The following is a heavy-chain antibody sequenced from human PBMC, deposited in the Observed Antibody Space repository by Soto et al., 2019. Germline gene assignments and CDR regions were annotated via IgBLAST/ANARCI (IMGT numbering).Heavy chain of an antibody. D-gene: IGHD5-18*01. CDR1: GGSISNFH. J-gene: IGHJ4*02. CDR3: ALGGYNYGRPFDF. CDR2: IYYSGN. Sequence: PSETLSLTCNVSGGSISNFHLSWIRQPPGEGLEWIGYIYYSGNYYNPSLTSRVSMSLDKSKNQFSLHLKSVTAADTALYFCALGGYNYGRPFDFWGQGTQVTVSS. V-gene: IGHV4-59*01.